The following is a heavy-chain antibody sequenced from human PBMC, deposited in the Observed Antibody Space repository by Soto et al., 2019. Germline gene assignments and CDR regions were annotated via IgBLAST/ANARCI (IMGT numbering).Heavy chain of an antibody. CDR3: ARGHFFRYYCSGGSCIAIGRGYYFDY. V-gene: IGHV1-8*01. CDR2: MNPNSGNT. D-gene: IGHD2-15*01. Sequence: ASVKVSCKASGYTFTSYDINWVRQATGQGLEWMGWMNPNSGNTGYAQKFQGRVTMTRNTSISTAYMELSSLRSEDTAVYYCARGHFFRYYCSGGSCIAIGRGYYFDYWGQGTLVTVSS. CDR1: GYTFTSYD. J-gene: IGHJ4*02.